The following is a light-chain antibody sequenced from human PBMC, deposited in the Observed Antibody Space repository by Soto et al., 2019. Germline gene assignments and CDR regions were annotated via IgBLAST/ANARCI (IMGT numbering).Light chain of an antibody. Sequence: EIVLTQSPDTLSLSPGERVTLSCRASQSVTNNYLAWYQQKAGQGPRLLIHGASSRAADTPDRFSGSGSGTDFTLTISRLEPEDFALYYGHQYGATPWTFGQGTKLDIK. CDR1: QSVTNNY. J-gene: IGKJ1*01. CDR2: GAS. V-gene: IGKV3-20*01. CDR3: HQYGATPWT.